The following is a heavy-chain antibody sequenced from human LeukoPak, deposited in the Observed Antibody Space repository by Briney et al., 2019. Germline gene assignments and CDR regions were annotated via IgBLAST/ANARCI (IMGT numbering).Heavy chain of an antibody. Sequence: PGGSLRLSCAASGFAFSNYWMHWVRQAPGKGLEWVSSITSSSSYIYYADSVKGRFTISRDNAKNSLYLQMNSLRAEDTAVYYCARDCSSTNCHNIWFDPWGQGTLVTVSS. J-gene: IGHJ5*02. CDR2: ITSSSSYI. D-gene: IGHD2-2*01. CDR3: ARDCSSTNCHNIWFDP. V-gene: IGHV3-21*01. CDR1: GFAFSNYW.